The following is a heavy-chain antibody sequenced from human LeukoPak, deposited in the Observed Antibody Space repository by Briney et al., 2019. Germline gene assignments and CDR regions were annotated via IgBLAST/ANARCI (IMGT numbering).Heavy chain of an antibody. CDR2: IIPIFGTA. J-gene: IGHJ4*02. CDR1: GGTFSSYA. CDR3: AFGDCGTNCYYFDY. V-gene: IGHV1-69*05. Sequence: SVNVSCKASGGTFSSYAISWVRQAPGQGLEWMGGIIPIFGTANYAQKFQGRVMITTDESTSTAYMELSSLRSEDTAVYYCAFGDCGTNCYYFDYWGQGTLVTVSS. D-gene: IGHD2-2*01.